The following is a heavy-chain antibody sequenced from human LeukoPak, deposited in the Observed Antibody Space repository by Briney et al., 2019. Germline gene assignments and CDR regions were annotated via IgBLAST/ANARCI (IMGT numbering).Heavy chain of an antibody. D-gene: IGHD2-2*01. V-gene: IGHV4-34*01. Sequence: SETLSLTCAVYGGSFSGYYWSWIRQPPGKGLEWIGEINHSGSTNYNPSLKSRVTISVDTSKNQFSLKLSSVPAADTAVYYCARGLPPLYCSSTSCYDPFDYWGQGTLVTVSS. J-gene: IGHJ4*02. CDR3: ARGLPPLYCSSTSCYDPFDY. CDR1: GGSFSGYY. CDR2: INHSGST.